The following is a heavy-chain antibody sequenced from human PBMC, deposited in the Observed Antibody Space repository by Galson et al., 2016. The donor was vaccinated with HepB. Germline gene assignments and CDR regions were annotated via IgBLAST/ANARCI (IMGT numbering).Heavy chain of an antibody. CDR2: MFPMSGRA. V-gene: IGHV1-69*13. D-gene: IGHD3-10*01. CDR3: AKGGTCNDNTCHGYYYFDY. Sequence: SVKVSCKASRGTFKTYALSWLRQAPGQGLEWVGGMFPMSGRADYARKFQGRVTITADESTRTVYMELSGLRPDDTAGYYRAKGGTCNDNTCHGYYYFDYWGQGALITVSS. J-gene: IGHJ4*02. CDR1: RGTFKTYA.